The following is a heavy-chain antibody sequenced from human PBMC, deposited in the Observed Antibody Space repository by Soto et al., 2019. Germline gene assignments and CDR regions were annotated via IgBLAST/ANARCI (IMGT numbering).Heavy chain of an antibody. V-gene: IGHV3-21*04. J-gene: IGHJ6*02. D-gene: IGHD6-19*01. CDR2: ISSSSTYI. CDR3: AKETSGWPYYYYYGMDV. Sequence: PGGSLRLSCAASGFTFSSYTMSWVRQAPGKGLEWVSSISSSSTYIYYADSVKGRFTISRDNSKNTLYLQMNSLRAEDTAVYYCAKETSGWPYYYYYGMDVWGQGTTVTVSS. CDR1: GFTFSSYT.